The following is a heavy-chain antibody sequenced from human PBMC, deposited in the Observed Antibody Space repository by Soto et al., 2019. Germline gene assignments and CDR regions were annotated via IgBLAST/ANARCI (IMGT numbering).Heavy chain of an antibody. V-gene: IGHV6-1*01. D-gene: IGHD6-19*01. J-gene: IGHJ6*02. CDR3: ARGALIAVAGTRYYYYYGMDV. Sequence: SQTLSLTCDISGDSVSSNSAAWNWIRQSPSRGLEWLGRTYYRSKWYNDYAVSVKSRITINPDTSKNQFSLQLNSVTPEDTAVYYCARGALIAVAGTRYYYYYGMDVWGQGTTVTVSS. CDR2: TYYRSKWYN. CDR1: GDSVSSNSAA.